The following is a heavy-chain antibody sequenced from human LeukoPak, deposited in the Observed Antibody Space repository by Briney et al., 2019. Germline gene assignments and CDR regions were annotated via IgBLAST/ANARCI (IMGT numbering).Heavy chain of an antibody. Sequence: GGSLRLSCGGSGFSFSDYPMDWVRQAPGKGPGWVARIRDKSNGYTTEYAASVRNRFIISRDDSKNSLYFQLNSLKSEDTAVYYCARRGPDRALDYWGQGTMVTVSS. V-gene: IGHV3-72*01. CDR2: IRDKSNGYTT. CDR1: GFSFSDYP. CDR3: ARRGPDRALDY. D-gene: IGHD1-26*01. J-gene: IGHJ4*02.